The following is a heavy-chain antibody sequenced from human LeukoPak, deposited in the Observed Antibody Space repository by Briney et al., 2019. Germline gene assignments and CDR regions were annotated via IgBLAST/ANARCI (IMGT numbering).Heavy chain of an antibody. CDR3: ARGSDYYDSSGYFDY. V-gene: IGHV1-69*13. CDR1: GGTFSSYA. Sequence: ASVKVSCKASGGTFSSYAISWVRQDPGQGLEWMGGIIPIFGTANYAQKFQGRVTITADESTSTAYMELSSLRSEDTAVYYCARGSDYYDSSGYFDYWGQGTLVTVSS. J-gene: IGHJ4*02. D-gene: IGHD3-22*01. CDR2: IIPIFGTA.